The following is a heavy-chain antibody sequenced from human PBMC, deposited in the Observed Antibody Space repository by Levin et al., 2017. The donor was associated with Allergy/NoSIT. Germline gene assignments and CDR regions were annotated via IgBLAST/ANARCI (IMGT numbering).Heavy chain of an antibody. D-gene: IGHD2-15*01. CDR2: INHSGST. CDR1: GGSFSGYY. Sequence: SETLSLTCAVYGGSFSGYYWSWIRQPPGKGLEWIGEINHSGSTNYNPSLKSRVTISVDTSKNQFSLKLSSVTAADTAVYYCARGAGRRYCSGGSCYGVEYYYYYDYMDVWGKGTTVTVSS. J-gene: IGHJ6*03. CDR3: ARGAGRRYCSGGSCYGVEYYYYYDYMDV. V-gene: IGHV4-34*01.